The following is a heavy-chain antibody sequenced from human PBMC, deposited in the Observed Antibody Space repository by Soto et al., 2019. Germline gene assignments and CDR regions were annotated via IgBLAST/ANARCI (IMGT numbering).Heavy chain of an antibody. D-gene: IGHD3-22*01. CDR1: GFTFSDYY. CDR2: ISSSGGYT. V-gene: IGHV3-11*06. Sequence: GGSLRLSCAASGFTFSDYYMSWIRQAPGKGLEWVSYISSSGGYTNYADSVKGRFTISRDSAKNSLYLQLNSLRAEDTAVYYCARRFSSDYRAYDYWGQGTLVTVSS. CDR3: ARRFSSDYRAYDY. J-gene: IGHJ4*02.